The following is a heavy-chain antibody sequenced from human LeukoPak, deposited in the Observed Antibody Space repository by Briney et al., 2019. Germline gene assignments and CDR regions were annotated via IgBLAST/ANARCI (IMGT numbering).Heavy chain of an antibody. D-gene: IGHD3-10*01. CDR1: GYSISSGYY. CDR2: IYHSGST. V-gene: IGHV4-38-2*01. CDR3: ARGNILKVRQNAFDI. Sequence: ETLSLACAVSGYSISSGYYWGWIRQPPGKGLEWIGSIYHSGSTYYNPSLKSRVTISVDTSKNQFSLKLSSVTAADTAVYYCARGNILKVRQNAFDIWGQGTMVTVSS. J-gene: IGHJ3*02.